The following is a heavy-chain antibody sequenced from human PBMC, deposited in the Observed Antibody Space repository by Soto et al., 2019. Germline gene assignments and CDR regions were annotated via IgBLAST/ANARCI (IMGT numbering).Heavy chain of an antibody. D-gene: IGHD3-22*01. V-gene: IGHV3-23*01. Sequence: GGSLRLSCAASGFTFSTYAMTWVRQAPGKGLEWVSVISGSGTNTYYAGSVKGRVSISRDNSKNTLYLQMDRLRAEDTAVYYCAKGGSNDYSPLDFCGQGPPVTVSS. CDR3: AKGGSNDYSPLDF. CDR2: ISGSGTNT. J-gene: IGHJ4*02. CDR1: GFTFSTYA.